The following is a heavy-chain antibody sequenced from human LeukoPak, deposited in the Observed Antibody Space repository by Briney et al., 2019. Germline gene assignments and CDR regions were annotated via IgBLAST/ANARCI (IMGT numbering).Heavy chain of an antibody. D-gene: IGHD6-6*01. J-gene: IGHJ4*02. CDR2: INTDGSST. CDR1: GFTFSSYW. Sequence: GGSLRLSCAASGFTFSSYWMHWVRQVPGKGLVWVSRINTDGSSTNYADSVKGRFTISRDNAKTTLYVQVNSLRVEDTAVYYCARAGISGRPPDYWGQGTLVTVSS. CDR3: ARAGISGRPPDY. V-gene: IGHV3-74*01.